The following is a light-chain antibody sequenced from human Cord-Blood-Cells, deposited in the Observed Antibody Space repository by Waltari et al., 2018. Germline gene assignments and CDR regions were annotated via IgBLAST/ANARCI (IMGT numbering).Light chain of an antibody. Sequence: QSALTQPAPVSGSPGQSLPIPCAGTSRYVGGYNLVSRYKQHPGKAPKLMIYDVSNRPSGVSNRFSGSKSGNTASLTSSGLQAEDEADYYSSSYTSSSTYVFGTGTKVTVL. V-gene: IGLV2-14*01. J-gene: IGLJ1*01. CDR2: DVS. CDR1: SRYVGGYNL. CDR3: SSYTSSSTYV.